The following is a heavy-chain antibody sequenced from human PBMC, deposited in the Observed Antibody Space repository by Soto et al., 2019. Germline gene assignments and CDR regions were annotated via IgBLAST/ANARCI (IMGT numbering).Heavy chain of an antibody. D-gene: IGHD3-3*01. CDR2: ISGSGDRT. J-gene: IGHJ4*02. CDR1: GFSFSFYG. CDR3: TRDNTRFGAVDVFDY. V-gene: IGHV3-23*01. Sequence: EVQLLEGGGGLVQPGGSLRLSCAASGFSFSFYGMSWVRQAPGKGLEWVSGISGSGDRTYYADSVKGRFTISRDNSKNELYLQLRSLRAEDTALYYCTRDNTRFGAVDVFDYWGQGTLVTVSS.